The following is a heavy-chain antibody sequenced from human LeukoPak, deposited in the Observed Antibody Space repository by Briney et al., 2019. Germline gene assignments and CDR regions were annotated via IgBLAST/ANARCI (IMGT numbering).Heavy chain of an antibody. CDR3: ARVHRSSAWKFDS. D-gene: IGHD6-19*01. V-gene: IGHV3-48*03. Sequence: GGSLRLSCAASGFTFSSYEMNWVRQAPGKGLEWVSYISSTGSTIYYADSVKGRFTISRDNAKNSLYLQLNSLRAEDTAVYYFARVHRSSAWKFDSWGQGTLVTVSS. CDR2: ISSTGSTI. J-gene: IGHJ4*02. CDR1: GFTFSSYE.